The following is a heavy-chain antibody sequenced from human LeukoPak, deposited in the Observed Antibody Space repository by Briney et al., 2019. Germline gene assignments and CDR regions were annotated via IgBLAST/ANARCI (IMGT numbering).Heavy chain of an antibody. D-gene: IGHD6-13*01. CDR2: IRSKTDGGTT. J-gene: IGHJ4*02. CDR1: GFTFSNVW. V-gene: IGHV3-15*01. CDR3: STGSPASGGLFDY. Sequence: GGSLRLSCAASGFTFSNVWMNWVRQAPGKGLEWVSRIRSKTDGGTTDYAAPVKGRFTISRDDSKNTLYLQLNSLRTGDTAVYYCSTGSPASGGLFDYWGQGTLVTVSS.